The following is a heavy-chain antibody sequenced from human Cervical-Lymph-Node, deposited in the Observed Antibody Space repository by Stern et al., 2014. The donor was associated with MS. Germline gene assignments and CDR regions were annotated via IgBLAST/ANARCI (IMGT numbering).Heavy chain of an antibody. Sequence: EDQLVESGGGLVQPGGSLRLSCAASGFTFSSHWMHWVRQAPGKGLVWVSRIYGDGRSTKYADSVKGRFTISRDNAKSTLYLQMNSLRAEDSAVYYCARDAWPAASGPLIDYWGRGTLVTVSS. CDR3: ARDAWPAASGPLIDY. CDR2: IYGDGRST. D-gene: IGHD6-13*01. CDR1: GFTFSSHW. V-gene: IGHV3-74*03. J-gene: IGHJ4*02.